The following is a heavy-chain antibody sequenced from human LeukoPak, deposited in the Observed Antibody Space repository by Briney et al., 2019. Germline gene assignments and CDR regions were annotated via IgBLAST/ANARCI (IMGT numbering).Heavy chain of an antibody. J-gene: IGHJ4*02. Sequence: SETLSLTCTVSGGSISSGGYYWSWIRQPPGKGLEWIGYIYHSGSTYYNPSLKSRVTISVDRSKNQFSLKLSSVTAADTAVYYCARELGSLVGYWGQGTLVTVSS. CDR2: IYHSGST. CDR1: GGSISSGGYY. CDR3: ARELGSLVGY. D-gene: IGHD1-26*01. V-gene: IGHV4-30-2*01.